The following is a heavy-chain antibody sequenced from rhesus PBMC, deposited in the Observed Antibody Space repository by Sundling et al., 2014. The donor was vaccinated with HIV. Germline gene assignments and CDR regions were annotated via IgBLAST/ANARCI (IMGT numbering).Heavy chain of an antibody. Sequence: EVQLVESGGGLAKPGGSLRLSCAASGFTFSSYAMHWVRQAPGKGLEWVSAISSGGSTYYADSVKGRFTISRDNSKNTLSLQMNSLRAEDTAVYYCANIFGLVITPDAFDFWGQGLRVTVSS. CDR2: ISSGGST. D-gene: IGHD3-3*01. J-gene: IGHJ3*01. V-gene: IGHV3-103*01. CDR1: GFTFSSYA. CDR3: ANIFGLVITPDAFDF.